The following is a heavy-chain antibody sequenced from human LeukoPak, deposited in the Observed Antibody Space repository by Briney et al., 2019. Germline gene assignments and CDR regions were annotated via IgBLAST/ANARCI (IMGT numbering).Heavy chain of an antibody. Sequence: SETLSLTCTVSGGSISSGSYSWNWIRQPAGKGLEWIGRVYGSGDNNYNPSLKSRVTISVDTSKNQFSLKLTSVTAADTAVYYCARGRGGSGSYFGAWFDPWGQGTLVTVSS. CDR2: VYGSGDN. CDR3: ARGRGGSGSYFGAWFDP. V-gene: IGHV4-61*02. D-gene: IGHD3-10*01. CDR1: GGSISSGSYS. J-gene: IGHJ5*02.